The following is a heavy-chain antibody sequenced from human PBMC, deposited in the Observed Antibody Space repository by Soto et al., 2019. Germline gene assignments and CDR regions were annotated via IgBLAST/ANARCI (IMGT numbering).Heavy chain of an antibody. Sequence: SETLSLTCTVSGGSVSSGSYYWSWIRQPPGKGLEWIGYIYYSGSTNYNPSPKSRVTISVDTSKNQFSLKLSSVTAADTAVYYCARDTAALGYSYGYFGYWGQGTLVTVSS. D-gene: IGHD5-18*01. CDR2: IYYSGST. CDR1: GGSVSSGSYY. J-gene: IGHJ4*02. CDR3: ARDTAALGYSYGYFGY. V-gene: IGHV4-61*01.